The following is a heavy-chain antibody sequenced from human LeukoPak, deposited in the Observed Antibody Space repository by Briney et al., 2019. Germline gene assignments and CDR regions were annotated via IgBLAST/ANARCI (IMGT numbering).Heavy chain of an antibody. D-gene: IGHD5-12*01. CDR2: IHHSGST. CDR1: GGSISGTDYY. Sequence: SQTLSLTCSVSGGSISGTDYYWSWIRQPPGKGLEWIGFIHHSGSTSYNPSLESRITISVDASTNQFSLKLTSMTAADTAVYYCAGRGYAMAYWGQGALVTVSS. CDR3: AGRGYAMAY. V-gene: IGHV4-30-4*01. J-gene: IGHJ4*02.